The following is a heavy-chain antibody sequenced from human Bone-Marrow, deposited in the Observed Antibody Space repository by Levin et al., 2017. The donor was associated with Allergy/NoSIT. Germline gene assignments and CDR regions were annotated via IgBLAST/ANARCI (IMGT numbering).Heavy chain of an antibody. D-gene: IGHD4-11*01. CDR3: ARHRGTAISNGNYYFYAMDV. CDR2: IFYSGYT. Sequence: SQTLSLTCTVSGGSISSSSHFWGWIRQPPGKGLEWIGSIFYSGYTYYNPSLKSRVTISVDTSKNQFSLKLRSVTASDTAVYFCARHRGTAISNGNYYFYAMDVWGQGTTVPVS. V-gene: IGHV4-39*01. J-gene: IGHJ6*02. CDR1: GGSISSSSHF.